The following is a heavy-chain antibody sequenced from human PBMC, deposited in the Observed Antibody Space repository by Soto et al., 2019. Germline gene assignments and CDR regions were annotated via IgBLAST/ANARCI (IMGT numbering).Heavy chain of an antibody. Sequence: PGGSLRLSCAASGFTFSSYAMTWARQAPGKGLEWVSAISGSGGSTYYADSVKGRFTISRDNSKNTLYLQMNSLRAEDTAVYYCAKDRLRYFDWLPPSSDYWGQGTLVTVSS. J-gene: IGHJ4*02. CDR2: ISGSGGST. V-gene: IGHV3-23*01. CDR1: GFTFSSYA. D-gene: IGHD3-9*01. CDR3: AKDRLRYFDWLPPSSDY.